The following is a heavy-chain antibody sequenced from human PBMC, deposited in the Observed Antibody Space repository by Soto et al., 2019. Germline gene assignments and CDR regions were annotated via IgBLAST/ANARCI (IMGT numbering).Heavy chain of an antibody. J-gene: IGHJ6*02. CDR2: IHYSGSV. CDR1: GGSISVEHYH. Sequence: SETLSLTCTVSGGSISVEHYHWTWIRQPPGKGLEWIGYIHYSGSVYYNPSLQSRLSMSVDTSKNLFSLKLASVTAADTAVYFCVGEDDGGDRDYYGLDVWGQGTTVTVSS. D-gene: IGHD2-21*02. CDR3: VGEDDGGDRDYYGLDV. V-gene: IGHV4-30-4*01.